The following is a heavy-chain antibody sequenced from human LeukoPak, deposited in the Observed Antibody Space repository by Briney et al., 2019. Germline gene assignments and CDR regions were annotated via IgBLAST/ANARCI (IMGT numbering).Heavy chain of an antibody. J-gene: IGHJ4*02. V-gene: IGHV1-58*01. CDR3: AADMGGLRWRRGESFDY. CDR2: IFFVSGNT. Sequence: ASVKVSCKASRFTFTSSAVQRVRQPPGQRPESIGRIFFVSGNTNYTQKFQERVTITRDMSTSTAYMELSSLRYEDTAVYYCAADMGGLRWRRGESFDYWGQGTLVTVSS. CDR1: RFTFTSSA. D-gene: IGHD4-23*01.